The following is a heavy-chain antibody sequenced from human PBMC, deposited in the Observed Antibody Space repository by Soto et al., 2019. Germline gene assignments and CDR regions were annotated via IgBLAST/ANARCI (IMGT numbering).Heavy chain of an antibody. CDR1: GDSVSTNSYS. CDR3: ARLTPYSSGWYDY. Sequence: SETLSLTCTFSGDSVSTNSYSLGWIRKSPGKGLEWIGTIYSSENTYYNPSLKSRVTISVDTSKNQFSLKLSSVTAADTAVYYCARLTPYSSGWYDYWGQGTLVTVSS. CDR2: IYSSENT. J-gene: IGHJ4*02. D-gene: IGHD6-19*01. V-gene: IGHV4-39*01.